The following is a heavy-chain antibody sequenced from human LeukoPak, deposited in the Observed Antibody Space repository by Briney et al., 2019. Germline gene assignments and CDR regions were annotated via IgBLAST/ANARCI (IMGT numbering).Heavy chain of an antibody. J-gene: IGHJ4*02. D-gene: IGHD2/OR15-2a*01. CDR2: IGGNGDTT. Sequence: PGGSPRLSCAASGFTFSSYAMSWVRQAPGKGLEWVSAIGGNGDTTYYADSVKGRFTGSRDNSKNTLYLQLNSLRAEDTAVYYCAKDLRGTLSSRGPFEYWGQGTLVTVSS. CDR1: GFTFSSYA. CDR3: AKDLRGTLSSRGPFEY. V-gene: IGHV3-23*01.